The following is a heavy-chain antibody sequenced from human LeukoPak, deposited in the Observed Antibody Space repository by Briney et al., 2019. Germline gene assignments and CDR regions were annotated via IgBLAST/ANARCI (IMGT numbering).Heavy chain of an antibody. Sequence: GGSLRLSCAASGFTFSTYEMNWVRQAPGKGLEWVSFISSSGSPIYYADSVKGRFTTSRDNVKNSLYLQMNSLRFEDTAIYFCAREGYCSGGSCSFLRVTSHFDHSGQRTLVTVSS. J-gene: IGHJ4*02. CDR2: ISSSGSPI. CDR3: AREGYCSGGSCSFLRVTSHFDH. D-gene: IGHD2-15*01. V-gene: IGHV3-48*03. CDR1: GFTFSTYE.